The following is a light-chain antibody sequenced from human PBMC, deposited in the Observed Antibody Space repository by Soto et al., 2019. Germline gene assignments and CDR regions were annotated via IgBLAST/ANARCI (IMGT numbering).Light chain of an antibody. CDR3: QRYDSLPPT. J-gene: IGKJ5*01. CDR1: HDIKKF. V-gene: IGKV1-33*01. CDR2: DAS. Sequence: DLQMTQSPTSLSASVGDRVTITCQASHDIKKFLNWFQEKPGKAPRLLIYDASNLQTGVPSRFSGTGSGTHFTFTITSLQPEDVPTYYCQRYDSLPPTFGQGTRLDIK.